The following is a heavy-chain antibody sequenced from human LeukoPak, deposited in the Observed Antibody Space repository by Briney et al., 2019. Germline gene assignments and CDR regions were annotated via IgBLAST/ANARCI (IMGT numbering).Heavy chain of an antibody. V-gene: IGHV3-49*03. D-gene: IGHD3-10*01. J-gene: IGHJ3*02. CDR1: GFTFGDYA. Sequence: SLTLTCTASGFTFGDYAMSWFRQAPGKELEWVVFIRSKTYGGTTEYAASVKGRFTISRDDSKSIAYLQMNSLKTEDTAVYYCTRDKGRGYGGEDAFDIWGQGTMVTVSS. CDR2: IRSKTYGGTT. CDR3: TRDKGRGYGGEDAFDI.